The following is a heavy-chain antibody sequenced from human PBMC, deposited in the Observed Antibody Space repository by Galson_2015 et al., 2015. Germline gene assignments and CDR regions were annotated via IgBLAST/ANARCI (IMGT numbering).Heavy chain of an antibody. D-gene: IGHD6-13*01. CDR3: AKVRIAAAADWYFDL. CDR1: EFTFSSYA. CDR2: ISYDGSNK. V-gene: IGHV3-30*04. Sequence: SLRLSCAASEFTFSSYAMHWVRQAPGKGLEWVAVISYDGSNKYYADSVKGRFTISRDNSKNTLYLQMNSLRAEDTAVYYCAKVRIAAAADWYFDLWGRGTLVTVSS. J-gene: IGHJ2*01.